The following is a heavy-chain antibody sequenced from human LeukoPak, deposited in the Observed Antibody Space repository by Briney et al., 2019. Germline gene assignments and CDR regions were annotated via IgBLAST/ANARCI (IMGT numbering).Heavy chain of an antibody. CDR3: AKGVLVPAAMTGPDAFDI. J-gene: IGHJ3*02. CDR2: ISGSGGST. V-gene: IGHV3-23*01. Sequence: PGGSLRLSCAASGFTFSSYAMSWVRQAPGKGLEWVSAISGSGGSTYYADSVKGRFTISRDNSKNTLYLQMNSLRAEDTAVYYCAKGVLVPAAMTGPDAFDIWGQGTMATVSS. CDR1: GFTFSSYA. D-gene: IGHD2-2*01.